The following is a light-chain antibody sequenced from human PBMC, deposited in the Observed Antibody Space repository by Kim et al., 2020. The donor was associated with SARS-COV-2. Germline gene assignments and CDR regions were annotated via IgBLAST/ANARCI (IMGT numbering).Light chain of an antibody. CDR1: QGIINY. Sequence: GSVGDRVTISCQASQGIINYLDWYQHKPGKGPKLLIYDASNLETGVPSRFRGSGSGTQFTLTINSLQPEDIGPYYCQQYNSLPYNFGHGTKLEIK. J-gene: IGKJ2*01. CDR2: DAS. CDR3: QQYNSLPYN. V-gene: IGKV1-33*01.